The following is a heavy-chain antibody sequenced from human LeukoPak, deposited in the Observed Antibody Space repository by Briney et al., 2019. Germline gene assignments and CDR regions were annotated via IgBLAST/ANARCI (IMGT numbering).Heavy chain of an antibody. V-gene: IGHV3-74*01. J-gene: IGHJ4*02. D-gene: IGHD4-11*01. Sequence: PGGSLRLSCAASGFTFSNYVMSWVRQAPGKGLVWVSRMNSDGSSTSYADSVKGRFTISRDNAKNTLYLQMNSLRAEDTAVYYCARDHYSNHDYWGQGTLVTVSS. CDR2: MNSDGSST. CDR1: GFTFSNYV. CDR3: ARDHYSNHDY.